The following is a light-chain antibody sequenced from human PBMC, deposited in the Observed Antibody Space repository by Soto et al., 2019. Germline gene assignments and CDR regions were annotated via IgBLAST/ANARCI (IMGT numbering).Light chain of an antibody. CDR1: QGFXSSY. CDR2: HTS. V-gene: IGKV3-20*01. CDR3: QQYVNATRT. Sequence: IEMTQCPSTLSLSPGERVTLACRASQGFXSSYLAWYGQNPGQAPRLRXDHTSTKARGSPASLSGSGSGTDFTPIISRKAHYDSAAYYCQQYVNATRTFGGGTKVEIK. J-gene: IGKJ4*02.